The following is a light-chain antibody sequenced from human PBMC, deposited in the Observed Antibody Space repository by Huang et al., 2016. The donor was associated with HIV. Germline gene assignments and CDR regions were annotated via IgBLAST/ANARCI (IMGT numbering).Light chain of an antibody. V-gene: IGKV2D-29*01. CDR1: TDLVDDDGLIH. CDR2: DMS. J-gene: IGKJ4*01. Sequence: IVLTQSPLSLSVTPGQAASMSCSSNTDLVDDDGLIHVSWHRQRPGQPPQPRIYDMSKRFPGVADRFSGSGSGRRFTLKINRVERGDVAIYYCTETTRGSLTLGGGTSV. CDR3: TETTRGSLT.